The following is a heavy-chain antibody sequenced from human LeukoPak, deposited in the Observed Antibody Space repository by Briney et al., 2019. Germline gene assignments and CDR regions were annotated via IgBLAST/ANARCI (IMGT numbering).Heavy chain of an antibody. D-gene: IGHD2-15*01. CDR2: IIPIFGTA. CDR1: GGTFSSYA. V-gene: IGHV1-69*05. Sequence: ASVKVSCKASGGTFSSYAISWVRQAPGQGLEWMGGIIPIFGTANYAQKFQGRVTMTRDTSISTAYMELSRLRSDDTAVYYCARSIRRGYCSGGSCYFDYWGQGTLVTVSS. J-gene: IGHJ4*02. CDR3: ARSIRRGYCSGGSCYFDY.